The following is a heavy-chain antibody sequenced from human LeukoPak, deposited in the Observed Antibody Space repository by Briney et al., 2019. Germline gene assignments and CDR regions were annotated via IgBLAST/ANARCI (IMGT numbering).Heavy chain of an antibody. J-gene: IGHJ4*02. CDR2: ISGSGGST. D-gene: IGHD6-13*01. Sequence: PGGSLRLSCEASGFTFSSYAMSWVRQAPGKGLEWVSAISGSGGSTYYADSVKGRFTISRDNSKNTLYLQMNSLRAEDTAVYYCAKDKGYSSSWYGYWGQGTLVTVSS. CDR1: GFTFSSYA. CDR3: AKDKGYSSSWYGY. V-gene: IGHV3-23*01.